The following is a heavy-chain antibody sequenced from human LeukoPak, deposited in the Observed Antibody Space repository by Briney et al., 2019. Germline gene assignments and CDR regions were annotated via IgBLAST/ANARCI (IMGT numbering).Heavy chain of an antibody. D-gene: IGHD3-22*01. CDR2: ISGSGSDI. J-gene: IGHJ1*01. Sequence: PGGSLRLSCAASGFTFSTFSMNWVRQTPGKGLEWVSAISGSGSDIYYTDSVKGRFTISRDNPKRSLYLQMNSLRVEDTAVYYCARGEYYYDGGYWGQGTLVTVSS. V-gene: IGHV3-21*01. CDR3: ARGEYYYDGGY. CDR1: GFTFSTFS.